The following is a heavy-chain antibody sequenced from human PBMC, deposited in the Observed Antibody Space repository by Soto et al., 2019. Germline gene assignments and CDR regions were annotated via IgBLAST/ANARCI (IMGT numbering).Heavy chain of an antibody. D-gene: IGHD3-9*01. CDR1: GGTFSSYA. Sequence: QVQLVQSGAEVKKPGSSVKVSCKASGGTFSSYAISWVRQAPGQGLGWMGGIIPIFGTANYAQKFQGRVTITADESTSTAYMELSSLRSEDTAVYYCARGQTPLRYFEPGHGMDVWGQGTTVTVSS. V-gene: IGHV1-69*01. CDR3: ARGQTPLRYFEPGHGMDV. CDR2: IIPIFGTA. J-gene: IGHJ6*02.